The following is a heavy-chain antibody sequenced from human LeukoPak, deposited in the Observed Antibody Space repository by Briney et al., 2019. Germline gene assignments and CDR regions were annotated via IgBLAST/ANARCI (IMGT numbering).Heavy chain of an antibody. Sequence: GGSLRLSCVGSGFVFHQAWMSWVRQAPGKGLEWVAVVWYDGVKKYYLDSVEGRFTVSRANSRNTLYLQMDSLRAEDAAVYFCAKDALRHGDLYYFDYWGQGTSVIVSS. D-gene: IGHD3-3*01. CDR1: GFVFHQAW. CDR3: AKDALRHGDLYYFDY. CDR2: VWYDGVKK. V-gene: IGHV3-33*06. J-gene: IGHJ4*02.